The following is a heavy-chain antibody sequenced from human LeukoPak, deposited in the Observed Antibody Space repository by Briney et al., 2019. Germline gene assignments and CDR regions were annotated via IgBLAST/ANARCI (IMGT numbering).Heavy chain of an antibody. CDR1: GFTFSSYD. CDR2: ISYDGSKK. D-gene: IGHD3-10*01. Sequence: GGSLRLSCAASGFTFSSYDMHWVRQAPGKGLEWVAVISYDGSKKYYGNSVKGRFTISRDNSKNTLYLQMNSLRAEDTAVYYCAKSHYYASGSYYNWGQGTLVTVSS. V-gene: IGHV3-30*18. CDR3: AKSHYYASGSYYN. J-gene: IGHJ4*02.